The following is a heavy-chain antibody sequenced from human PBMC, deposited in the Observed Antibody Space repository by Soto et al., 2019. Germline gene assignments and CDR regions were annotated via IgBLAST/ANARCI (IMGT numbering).Heavy chain of an antibody. CDR2: VYTSDYS. J-gene: IGHJ6*02. CDR1: GASISSYY. CDR3: ASSASHPRDFFYYNGMDV. D-gene: IGHD3-10*01. V-gene: IGHV4-59*07. Sequence: SDTLSLTCSVSGASISSYYWHCIRQPPGKGLEWIGYVYTSDYSRYSSSLKSRVTISVDTSKSQFYLRLNSVNAADTAVYYCASSASHPRDFFYYNGMDVWGQGTTVT.